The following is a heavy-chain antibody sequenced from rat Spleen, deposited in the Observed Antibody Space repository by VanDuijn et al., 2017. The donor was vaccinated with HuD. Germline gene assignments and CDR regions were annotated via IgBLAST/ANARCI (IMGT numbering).Heavy chain of an antibody. CDR1: GFSLSNYD. V-gene: IGHV2-1*01. CDR2: IWGNGST. CDR3: TRPTGYTTYIRFPY. Sequence: QVQLMESGPGLVQPSQTLSLTCTVSGFSLSNYDVHWVRQPPGKGLEWMGGIWGNGSTDYNSALKSRLSISRDTSKSQVFLKMTSLHTEDTATYFCTRPTGYTTYIRFPYWGQGTLVTVSS. D-gene: IGHD1-2*01. J-gene: IGHJ3*01.